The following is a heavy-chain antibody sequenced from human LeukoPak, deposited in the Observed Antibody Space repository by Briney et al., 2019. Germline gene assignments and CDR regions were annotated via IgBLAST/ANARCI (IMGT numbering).Heavy chain of an antibody. CDR2: ITGSGGSI. V-gene: IGHV3-23*01. CDR1: GFTFRLYV. D-gene: IGHD4-17*01. Sequence: GGSLRLSCAASGFTFRLYVMTWVRQAPGKGLEWVSAITGSGGSIYYADSVRGRFTISRDNSKNTLYLQMSSLRAEDTAIYYWGPPPHPDYGGLDYWGQGTLVTVSS. J-gene: IGHJ4*02. CDR3: GPPPHPDYGGLDY.